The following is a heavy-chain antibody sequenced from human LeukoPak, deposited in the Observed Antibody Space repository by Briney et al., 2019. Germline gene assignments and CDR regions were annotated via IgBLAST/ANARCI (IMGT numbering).Heavy chain of an antibody. CDR1: VGSITTTNYY. D-gene: IGHD6-13*01. CDR3: ARQDYSSPEGWFDP. Sequence: LETLSLTCTVSVGSITTTNYYWAWIRQPPGRGLEWIGSMYHSGITYYNPSLKSRVTMSVDTSKDQFSLKLISVTAADTAVYYCARQDYSSPEGWFDPWGHGTLVTVSS. V-gene: IGHV4-39*01. J-gene: IGHJ5*02. CDR2: MYHSGIT.